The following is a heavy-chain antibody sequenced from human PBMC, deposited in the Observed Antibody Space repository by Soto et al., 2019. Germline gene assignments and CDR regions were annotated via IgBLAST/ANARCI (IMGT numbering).Heavy chain of an antibody. CDR2: ITSDGKSK. D-gene: IGHD2-21*02. V-gene: IGHV3-74*01. Sequence: LRLSCAASGFNFSSHWMHWVRQRPGEGLVWVSRITSDGKSKAYAESVKGRFAISRDNAKNTLYLQMNGLTAEDTAVYYCARESGDWPLNWFDPWGLGTLVTVSS. CDR1: GFNFSSHW. J-gene: IGHJ5*02. CDR3: ARESGDWPLNWFDP.